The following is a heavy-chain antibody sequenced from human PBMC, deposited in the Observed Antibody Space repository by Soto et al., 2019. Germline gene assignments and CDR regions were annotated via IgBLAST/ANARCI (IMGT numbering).Heavy chain of an antibody. V-gene: IGHV1-69*02. D-gene: IGHD3-22*01. CDR1: GGTFSSYT. CDR3: ARASSGYYDNWFDP. Sequence: SVKVSCKASGGTFSSYTISWVRQAPGQGLEWMGRIIPILGIANYAQKFQGRVTITADESTSTAYMELSSLRSEDTAVYYCARASSGYYDNWFDPWGQGTLVTVSS. CDR2: IIPILGIA. J-gene: IGHJ5*02.